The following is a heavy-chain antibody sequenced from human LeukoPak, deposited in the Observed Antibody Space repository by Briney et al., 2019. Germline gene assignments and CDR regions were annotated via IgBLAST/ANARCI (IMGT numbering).Heavy chain of an antibody. CDR2: INHSGST. J-gene: IGHJ6*03. CDR1: GGSFSGYY. V-gene: IGHV4-34*01. CDR3: ARERGRSYGSVPYYYYYMDV. D-gene: IGHD5-18*01. Sequence: PSETLSLTCAVYGGSFSGYYWSWLRQPPGKGLEWIGEINHSGSTNYNPSLKSRVTISVDTSKNQFSLKLSSVTAADTAVYYCARERGRSYGSVPYYYYYMDVWGKGTTVTVSS.